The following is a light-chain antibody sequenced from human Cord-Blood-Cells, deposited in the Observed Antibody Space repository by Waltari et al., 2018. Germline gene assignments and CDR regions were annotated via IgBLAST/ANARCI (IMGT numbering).Light chain of an antibody. Sequence: QSALTQPASVSGSPGXSXXXXXXGTXXDXXGXNXXSWYQQHPGKAPKLMIYDVSNRPSGVSNRFSGSKSGNTASLTISGLQAEDEADYYCSSYTSSSTYVFGTGTKVTVL. CDR1: XXDXXGXNX. V-gene: IGLV2-14*01. J-gene: IGLJ1*01. CDR3: SSYTSSSTYV. CDR2: DVS.